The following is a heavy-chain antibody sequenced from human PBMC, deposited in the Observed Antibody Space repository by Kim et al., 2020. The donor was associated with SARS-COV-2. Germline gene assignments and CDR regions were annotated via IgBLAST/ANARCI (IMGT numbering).Heavy chain of an antibody. J-gene: IGHJ4*01. CDR1: GGSISSSNW. D-gene: IGHD4-17*01. CDR2: IYHSGST. Sequence: SETLSLTCAVSGGSISSSNWWCWVRQPPGKGLGWIGEIYHSGSTNYNPTLKSPVTLSVYKSKNQFTLKLSSVTAADTDVYYCETRGDYGELGSIWGQGTLVTVSS. CDR3: ETRGDYGELGSI. V-gene: IGHV4-4*02.